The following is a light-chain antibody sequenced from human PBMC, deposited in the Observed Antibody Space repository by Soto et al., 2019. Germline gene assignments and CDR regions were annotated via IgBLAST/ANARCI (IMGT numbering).Light chain of an antibody. J-gene: IGKJ3*01. V-gene: IGKV1-13*02. CDR2: DAS. CDR3: QQFNSYPLFT. Sequence: AIQLTQSPSSLSASVGDRVTITCRASQGISSALAWYQQKPGKAPKLLIYDASSLESGVPSRFSGSGSGTDFTINISSLQPEDFATYYCQQFNSYPLFTFGPGTKVDIK. CDR1: QGISSA.